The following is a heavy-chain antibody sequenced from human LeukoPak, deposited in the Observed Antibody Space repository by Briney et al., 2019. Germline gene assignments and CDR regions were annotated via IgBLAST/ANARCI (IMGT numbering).Heavy chain of an antibody. J-gene: IGHJ6*02. CDR3: ARDWDIVVVPAAMLPYYYYGMDV. D-gene: IGHD2-2*01. CDR1: GGTFSSYA. V-gene: IGHV1-69*13. Sequence: GASVKVSCKDSGGTFSSYAISWVRQAPGQGLEWMGGIIPIFGTANYAQKFQGRVTITADESTSTAYMELSSLRSEDTAVYYCARDWDIVVVPAAMLPYYYYGMDVWGQGTTVTVSS. CDR2: IIPIFGTA.